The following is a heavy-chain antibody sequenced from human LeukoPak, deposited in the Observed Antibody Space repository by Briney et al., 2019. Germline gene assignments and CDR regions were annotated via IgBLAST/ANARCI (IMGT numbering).Heavy chain of an antibody. Sequence: SETLSLTCTVSGYSISSSYYWGWIRQPPGKGLEWIGSIYYSGSTYYNPSLKSRVTISVDTSKNQFSLKLSSVTAADTAVYYCARVEQTYYYYMDVWGKGTTVTVSS. CDR2: IYYSGST. J-gene: IGHJ6*03. V-gene: IGHV4-38-2*02. D-gene: IGHD6-13*01. CDR3: ARVEQTYYYYMDV. CDR1: GYSISSSYY.